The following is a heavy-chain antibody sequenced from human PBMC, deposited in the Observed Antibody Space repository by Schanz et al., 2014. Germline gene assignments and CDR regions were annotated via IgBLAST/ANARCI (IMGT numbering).Heavy chain of an antibody. V-gene: IGHV3-21*02. J-gene: IGHJ4*02. CDR1: GFTASSHS. CDR2: VSRSTPDI. Sequence: EVQLVESGGGLVKPGGSLRLSCGVSGFTASSHSMNWVRQAPGKGLEWVSYVSRSTPDIYYADSVKGRFTMSRDNAKNSVFLQMNSLRAEDTAVYYCARIGGSVFDYWAQGTLVTVSP. CDR3: ARIGGSVFDY. D-gene: IGHD3-10*01.